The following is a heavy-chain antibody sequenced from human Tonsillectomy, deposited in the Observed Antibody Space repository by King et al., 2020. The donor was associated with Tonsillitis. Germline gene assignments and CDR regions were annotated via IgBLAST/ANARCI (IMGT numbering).Heavy chain of an antibody. Sequence: VQLVESGGGVVQPGRSLRLSCAASGFTFSSHDVHWVRQAPGKGLEWVAVISNDGTNKYADSVKGRFTISRDNSKNTVYLQLTSLRGDDTAVYYCATRDSSWADYWGQGTLVTVSS. J-gene: IGHJ4*02. D-gene: IGHD6-13*01. CDR3: ATRDSSWADY. V-gene: IGHV3-30-3*01. CDR1: GFTFSSHD. CDR2: ISNDGTNK.